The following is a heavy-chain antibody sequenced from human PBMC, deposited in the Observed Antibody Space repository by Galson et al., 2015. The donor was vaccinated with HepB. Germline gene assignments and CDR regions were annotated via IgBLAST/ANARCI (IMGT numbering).Heavy chain of an antibody. D-gene: IGHD2-15*01. CDR2: ISAYNGNT. J-gene: IGHJ4*02. CDR1: GYTFTSYG. Sequence: SVKVSCKASGYTFTSYGISWVRQAPGQGLEWMGWISAYNGNTNYAQKLQGRVTMATDTSTSTAYMELRSLRSDDTAVYYCAREDPSLGYCSGGSCYARYYFDYWGQGTLVTVSS. V-gene: IGHV1-18*04. CDR3: AREDPSLGYCSGGSCYARYYFDY.